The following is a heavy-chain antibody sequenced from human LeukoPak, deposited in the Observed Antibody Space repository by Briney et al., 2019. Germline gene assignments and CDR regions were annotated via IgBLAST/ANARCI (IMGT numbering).Heavy chain of an antibody. Sequence: PGRSLRLSCAASGFTFSSYAMSWVRQAPGKGLEWVSAISGSGGSTYYADSVKGRFTISRDNSKNTLYLQMNSLRAEDTAVYYCAKVFYYYDSSGYPGAEYFQHWGQGTLVTVSS. CDR3: AKVFYYYDSSGYPGAEYFQH. V-gene: IGHV3-23*01. CDR2: ISGSGGST. J-gene: IGHJ1*01. CDR1: GFTFSSYA. D-gene: IGHD3-22*01.